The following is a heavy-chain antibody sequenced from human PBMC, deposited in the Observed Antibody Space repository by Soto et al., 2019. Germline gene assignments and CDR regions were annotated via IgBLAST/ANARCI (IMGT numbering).Heavy chain of an antibody. D-gene: IGHD2-21*02. J-gene: IGHJ4*02. Sequence: ASVKVSCKASGYTFTSYYMHWVRQAPGQGLEWMGIINPSGGSTSYAQKFQGRVTMTRDTSTSTVYMELSSLRSEDTAVYYCARDPGVGGDPHYFDYWGQGTLVTVSS. CDR2: INPSGGST. CDR1: GYTFTSYY. V-gene: IGHV1-46*01. CDR3: ARDPGVGGDPHYFDY.